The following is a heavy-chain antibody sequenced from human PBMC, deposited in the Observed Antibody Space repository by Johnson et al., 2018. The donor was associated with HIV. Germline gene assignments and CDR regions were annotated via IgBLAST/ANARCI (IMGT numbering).Heavy chain of an antibody. D-gene: IGHD2-2*01. CDR2: IYSGGST. CDR3: ARPLPAAYYAFDI. J-gene: IGHJ3*02. V-gene: IGHV3-66*03. Sequence: VQLLESGGGLIQPGGSLRLSCAASGFTVSSNYMSWVRQAPGKGLEWVSVIYSGGSTYYADSVKGRFTIYRDNSKNTLYLKRNSLRAEDTAVYYCARPLPAAYYAFDIWGQGTMVTVSS. CDR1: GFTVSSNY.